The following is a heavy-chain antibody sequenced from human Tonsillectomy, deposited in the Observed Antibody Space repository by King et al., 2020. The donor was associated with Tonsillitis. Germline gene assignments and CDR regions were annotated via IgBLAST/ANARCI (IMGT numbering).Heavy chain of an antibody. D-gene: IGHD6-19*01. CDR3: ATHRGIALVGTCYSYYVMAV. Sequence: VQLVESGGGLVQPGGSLRLSCAASGFTFSSYWMSWVRQAPGRGLEWVANIKQDGSEKYYVDSVKGRFTISRDNAKKSLYLQMNSLRAEDTAVYYCATHRGIALVGTCYSYYVMAVWGQGTTVTVSS. V-gene: IGHV3-7*03. CDR1: GFTFSSYW. CDR2: IKQDGSEK. J-gene: IGHJ6*02.